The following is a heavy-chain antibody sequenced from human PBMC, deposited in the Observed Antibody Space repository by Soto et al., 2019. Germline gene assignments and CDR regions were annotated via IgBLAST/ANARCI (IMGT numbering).Heavy chain of an antibody. CDR1: GDTFTDYY. D-gene: IGHD2-21*02. J-gene: IGHJ4*02. V-gene: IGHV1-46*01. Sequence: QVQLMQSGAEVKKPGASVKVSCKASGDTFTDYYIHWVRQAPGQGLEWMGTVNPSGGHTTYAQHFLGRVTITADTSTSPPYMELTSLTSADTAIYYCARGGHVVVVTAALDYWGQGTLVTVSS. CDR2: VNPSGGHT. CDR3: ARGGHVVVVTAALDY.